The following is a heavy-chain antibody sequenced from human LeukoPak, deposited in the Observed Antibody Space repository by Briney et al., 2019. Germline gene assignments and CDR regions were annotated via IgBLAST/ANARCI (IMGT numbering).Heavy chain of an antibody. D-gene: IGHD3-9*01. CDR1: GGSSSGYY. CDR3: ARGHLYYDILTGSEGFDY. Sequence: PSETLSLTCAVYGGSSSGYYWSWIRQPPGKGLEWIGRIYTSGSTNYNPSLKSRVTMSVDTSKNQFSLKLSSVTAADTAVYYCARGHLYYDILTGSEGFDYWGQGTLVTVSS. CDR2: IYTSGST. V-gene: IGHV4-59*10. J-gene: IGHJ4*02.